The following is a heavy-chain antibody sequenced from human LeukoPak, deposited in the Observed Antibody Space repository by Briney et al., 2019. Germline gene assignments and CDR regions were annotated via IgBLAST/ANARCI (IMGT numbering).Heavy chain of an antibody. CDR3: AKYMKWRVLCFDY. J-gene: IGHJ4*02. D-gene: IGHD6-19*01. Sequence: GGPLRLPCAASGFTFSSYGMHWVRQAPAKGLEGVAVISYDGSNKYYEDSVKGRFTISRDNSENTLYLQMNRLRAEDTAVYYCAKYMKWRVLCFDYWGQGTLVTVSS. CDR1: GFTFSSYG. CDR2: ISYDGSNK. V-gene: IGHV3-30*18.